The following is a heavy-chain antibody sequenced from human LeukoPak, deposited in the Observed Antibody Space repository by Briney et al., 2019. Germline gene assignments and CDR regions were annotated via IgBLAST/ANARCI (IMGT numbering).Heavy chain of an antibody. D-gene: IGHD3-22*01. J-gene: IGHJ3*02. CDR2: INPSGGST. V-gene: IGHV1-46*01. CDR1: GYTFTSYY. Sequence: GASVKVSCKASGYTFTSYYMHWVRQAPGQGLEWMGIINPSGGSTSYAQKFQGRVTMTRDTSTSTVYMELSSLRSEDTAMYYCAKFFQSSYYYDSSGDAFDIWGQGTMVTVSS. CDR3: AKFFQSSYYYDSSGDAFDI.